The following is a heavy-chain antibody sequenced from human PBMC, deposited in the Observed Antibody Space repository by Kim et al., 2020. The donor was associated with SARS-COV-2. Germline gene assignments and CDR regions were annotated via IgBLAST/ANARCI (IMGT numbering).Heavy chain of an antibody. Sequence: GGSLRLSCAASGFTFSSYSMNWVRQAPGKGLEWVSSISSSSSYIYYADSVKGRFTISRDNAKNSLYLQMNSLRAEDTAVYYCARVAAAGTVYYYGMDVWGQGTTVTVSS. CDR2: ISSSSSYI. D-gene: IGHD6-13*01. V-gene: IGHV3-21*01. CDR3: ARVAAAGTVYYYGMDV. CDR1: GFTFSSYS. J-gene: IGHJ6*02.